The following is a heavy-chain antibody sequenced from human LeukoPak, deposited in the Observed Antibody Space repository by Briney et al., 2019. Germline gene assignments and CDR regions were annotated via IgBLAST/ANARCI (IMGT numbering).Heavy chain of an antibody. CDR3: ARDWYSSSWYRSYYYYYMDV. V-gene: IGHV3-48*03. CDR1: GFTFSSYE. J-gene: IGHJ6*03. D-gene: IGHD6-13*01. Sequence: GGSLRLSCAASGFTFSSYEMNWVRQAPGKGLEWVSYISSSGSTTYYADSVKGRFTISRDNAKNSLYLQMNSLRAEDTAVYYCARDWYSSSWYRSYYYYYMDVWGKGTTVTISS. CDR2: ISSSGSTT.